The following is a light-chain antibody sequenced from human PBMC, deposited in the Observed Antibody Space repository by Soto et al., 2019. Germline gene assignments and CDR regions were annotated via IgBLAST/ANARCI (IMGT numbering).Light chain of an antibody. CDR1: QGIRSY. CDR3: QHYKMYSPWT. V-gene: IGKV1-9*01. Sequence: IQLTQSPSSLSASVGDRVTITCRASQGIRSYLAWYQQKPGKAPKLLIYAASTLQSGVPSRFSGSGSGTEFTLTISSLQPDDFATYYCQHYKMYSPWTFGQGTEVDIK. J-gene: IGKJ1*01. CDR2: AAS.